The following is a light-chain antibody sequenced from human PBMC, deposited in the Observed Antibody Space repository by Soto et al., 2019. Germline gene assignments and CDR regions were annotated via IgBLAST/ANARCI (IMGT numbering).Light chain of an antibody. J-gene: IGLJ3*02. CDR2: DNN. CDR1: SSNIGGNT. V-gene: IGLV1-44*01. Sequence: QSVLTQPPSASGTPGQRVTISCSGSSSNIGGNTVDWYQQFPGTAPKLLIYDNNRRPPGVPDRFSGSTSATSASLAISGLHSEDEVEYYCATWDDSLNGWVFGGGTKLTVL. CDR3: ATWDDSLNGWV.